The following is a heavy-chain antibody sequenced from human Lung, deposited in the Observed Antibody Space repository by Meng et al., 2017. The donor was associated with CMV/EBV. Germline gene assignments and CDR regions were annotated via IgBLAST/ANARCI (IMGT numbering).Heavy chain of an antibody. CDR2: ISYDGSNK. D-gene: IGHD6-19*01. J-gene: IGHJ4*02. CDR1: GFTFSSYA. CDR3: ARGQWHLLDY. V-gene: IGHV3-30-3*01. Sequence: GQLVQSGGGVVQPGRSLRLSCAASGFTFSSYAMHWVRQAPGKGLEWVAVISYDGSNKYYADSVKGRFTISRDNSKNTLYLQMNSLRAEDTAVYYCARGQWHLLDYWGQGTLVTVSS.